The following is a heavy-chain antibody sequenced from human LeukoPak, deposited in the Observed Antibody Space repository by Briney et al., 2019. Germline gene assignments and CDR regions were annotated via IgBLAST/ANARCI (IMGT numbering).Heavy chain of an antibody. CDR3: ARVSGCSGGSCYSPSYYYYYYMDV. CDR2: IYYSGST. J-gene: IGHJ6*03. V-gene: IGHV4-59*01. D-gene: IGHD2-15*01. CDR1: GGSISSYY. Sequence: ALETLSLTCTVYGGSISSYYWSWIRQPQGKGLEWIGYIYYSGSTNYNPYLKSRVTISVDTSKKQFSLKLSSVTAADTAVYYCARVSGCSGGSCYSPSYYYYYYMDVWGKGTTVTVSS.